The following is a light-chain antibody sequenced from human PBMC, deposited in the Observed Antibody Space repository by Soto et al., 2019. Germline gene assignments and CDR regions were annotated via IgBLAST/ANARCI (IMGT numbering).Light chain of an antibody. V-gene: IGKV3-20*01. CDR1: KSVSSSY. CDR3: QQYGNSVT. J-gene: IGKJ4*01. CDR2: DAS. Sequence: ELVMTQSPASLSVTPGERVTLSCWASKSVSSSYLAWYQQKPGQAPRLLMFDASSRAPGIPDRFRGSASGTDFTLTITRLDPDDFAVYYCQQYGNSVTFGGGTKVDIK.